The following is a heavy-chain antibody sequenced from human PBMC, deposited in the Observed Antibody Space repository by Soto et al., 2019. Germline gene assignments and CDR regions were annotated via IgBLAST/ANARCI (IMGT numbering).Heavy chain of an antibody. CDR2: IYYSGST. J-gene: IGHJ3*02. V-gene: IGHV4-59*12. Sequence: PSETLSLTCTVSGGSISSYYWSWIRQPPGRGLEWIGSIYYSGSTYYNPSLKSRVTISVDTSKNQFSLKLSSVTAADTAVYYCARDALTGEAFDIWGQGTTVTVSS. CDR1: GGSISSYY. CDR3: ARDALTGEAFDI. D-gene: IGHD7-27*01.